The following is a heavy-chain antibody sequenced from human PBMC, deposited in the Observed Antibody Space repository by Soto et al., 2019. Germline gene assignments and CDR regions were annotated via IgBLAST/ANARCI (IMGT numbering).Heavy chain of an antibody. CDR3: ARDDFWSGYYRYFDY. J-gene: IGHJ4*02. CDR2: ISTSSSSI. Sequence: SLRLSCAASGISFSDYYMSWIRQAPGKGLEWISYISTSSSSIYYADSVKGRFTISRDNAKNSLYLQMNSLRVDDTAVYYCARDDFWSGYYRYFDYWGQGALVTVSS. D-gene: IGHD3-3*01. V-gene: IGHV3-11*01. CDR1: GISFSDYY.